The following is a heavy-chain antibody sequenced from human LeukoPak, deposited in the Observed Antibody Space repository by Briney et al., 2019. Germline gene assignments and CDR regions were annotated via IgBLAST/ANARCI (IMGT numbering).Heavy chain of an antibody. D-gene: IGHD6-19*01. CDR3: ARARPYSSGWKYIDY. V-gene: IGHV1-2*02. CDR2: INPNSGGT. Sequence: ASVKVSCKASGYTFTGYYMHWVRQAPGQGLEWMGWINPNSGGTNYAQKFQGRVTMTRDTSISTAYMELSRLRSDDTAVYYCARARPYSSGWKYIDYWGQGTLVTVSS. CDR1: GYTFTGYY. J-gene: IGHJ4*02.